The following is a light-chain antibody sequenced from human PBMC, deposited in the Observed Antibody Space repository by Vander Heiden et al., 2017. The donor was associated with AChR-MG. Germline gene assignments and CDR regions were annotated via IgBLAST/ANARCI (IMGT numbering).Light chain of an antibody. V-gene: IGKV1-39*01. Sequence: DIQMTQSPSSLFASVGDRVTITCRASQSISSYLNWYQQKPGKAPKLLIYAASSLQSGVPSRVSCSGSGTDFTLTISSLQPEDFATYYCQQIYSTRRTFGQGTKLEIK. CDR1: QSISSY. CDR3: QQIYSTRRT. CDR2: AAS. J-gene: IGKJ2*01.